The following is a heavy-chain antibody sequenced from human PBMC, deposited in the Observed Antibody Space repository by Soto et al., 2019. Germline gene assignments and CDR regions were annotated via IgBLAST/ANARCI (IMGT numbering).Heavy chain of an antibody. CDR3: ANPITIFGVVIAPLYGMDV. Sequence: VGSLRLSCAAAEFNLWIYAMAWVLQAPGKGLEWVSAISGSGGSTYYADSVKGRFTISRDNSKNTLYLQMNSLRAEDTAVYYCANPITIFGVVIAPLYGMDVWGQGTTVTVSS. CDR2: ISGSGGST. J-gene: IGHJ6*02. D-gene: IGHD3-3*01. CDR1: EFNLWIYA. V-gene: IGHV3-23*01.